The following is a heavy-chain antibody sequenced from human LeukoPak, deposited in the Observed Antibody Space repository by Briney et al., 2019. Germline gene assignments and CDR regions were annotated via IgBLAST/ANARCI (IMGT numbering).Heavy chain of an antibody. CDR3: ASQGNTTGTTFSKYWFDP. D-gene: IGHD1-1*01. J-gene: IGHJ5*02. CDR2: IIPIFGTA. CDR1: GGTFSSYA. V-gene: IGHV1-69*01. Sequence: SVKVSCKASGGTFSSYAISWVRQAPGQGLEWMGGIIPIFGTANYAQKFQGRVTITADESTSTAYMELSSLRSEDTAVYYCASQGNTTGTTFSKYWFDPWGQGTLVTVSS.